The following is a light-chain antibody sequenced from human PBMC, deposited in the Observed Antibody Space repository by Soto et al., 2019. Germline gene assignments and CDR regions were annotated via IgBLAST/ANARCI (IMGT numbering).Light chain of an antibody. CDR1: SSDVGDYNS. CDR3: QVWDTTSEHQV. V-gene: IGLV2-11*01. Sequence: QSALTQPRSVSGSPGQSVTASCIGTSSDVGDYNSVSWYQQHPGKAPKLMIYDVSKRPSGVPDRFSGSKSGNTASLTISRVEAGDEADYYCQVWDTTSEHQVFGTGTKVTVL. CDR2: DVS. J-gene: IGLJ1*01.